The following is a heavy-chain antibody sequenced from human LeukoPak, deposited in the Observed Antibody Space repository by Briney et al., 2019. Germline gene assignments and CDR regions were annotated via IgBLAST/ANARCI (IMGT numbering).Heavy chain of an antibody. V-gene: IGHV3-7*01. J-gene: IGHJ4*02. Sequence: PGGSLRLSCAASGFTFNNYWMTWARHAPERGLEGVANIQQSGRQKYYVHSVRGRFTIPRDNDKNSLYLQLNSLRAADTAVYYWARDASYNYDSAASIHLESWGQGTLVTVSS. CDR1: GFTFNNYW. CDR3: ARDASYNYDSAASIHLES. CDR2: IQQSGRQK. D-gene: IGHD5-24*01.